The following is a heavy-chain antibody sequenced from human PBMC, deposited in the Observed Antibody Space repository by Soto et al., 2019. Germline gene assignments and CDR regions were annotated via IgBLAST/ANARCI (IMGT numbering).Heavy chain of an antibody. Sequence: QITLKESGPTVVKPTQTLTLTCSLSGFSLNTGGVGVGWIRQTPGKALEWLAVIYWDDDKSWNPSLSDRLTINRDAADDQVVLTVTTMDPVDTVTYYCARRRGGFGGGWTTPYFDYRGQGTLVTVSS. D-gene: IGHD6-19*01. J-gene: IGHJ4*02. V-gene: IGHV2-5*02. CDR2: IYWDDDK. CDR3: ARRRGGFGGGWTTPYFDY. CDR1: GFSLNTGGVG.